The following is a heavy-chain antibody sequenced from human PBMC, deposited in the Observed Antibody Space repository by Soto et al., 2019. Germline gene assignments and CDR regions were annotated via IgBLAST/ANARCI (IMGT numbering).Heavy chain of an antibody. V-gene: IGHV4-30-2*01. D-gene: IGHD2-2*01. CDR2: IYHSGST. J-gene: IGHJ5*02. Sequence: SETLSLTCAVSGGSISSGGYSWSWIRQPPGKGLEWIGYIYHSGSTYYNPSLKSRVTISVDRSKNHFSLKLSSMTAADTAVYYCARGGYCSSSSCYLRWFDPWGQGTLVTVSS. CDR1: GGSISSGGYS. CDR3: ARGGYCSSSSCYLRWFDP.